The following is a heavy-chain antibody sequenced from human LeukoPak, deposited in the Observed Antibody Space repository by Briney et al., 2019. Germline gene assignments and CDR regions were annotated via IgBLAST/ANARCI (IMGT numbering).Heavy chain of an antibody. CDR1: GYTLTELS. CDR2: FDPEDGET. J-gene: IGHJ6*02. Sequence: ASVKVSCKVSGYTLTELSMHWVRQAPGKGLEWMGGFDPEDGETIYAQKFQGRVTMTEDISTDTAYMELSSLRSEDTAVYYCAIQSLITMVRGDYYYYGMDVWGQGTTVTVSS. D-gene: IGHD3-10*01. CDR3: AIQSLITMVRGDYYYYGMDV. V-gene: IGHV1-24*01.